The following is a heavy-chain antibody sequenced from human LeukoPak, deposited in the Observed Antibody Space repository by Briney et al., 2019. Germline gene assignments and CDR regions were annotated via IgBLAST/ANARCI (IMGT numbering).Heavy chain of an antibody. J-gene: IGHJ6*03. CDR3: ARAIPVAATNYPYYYYYMDV. CDR1: GFTFSSYG. V-gene: IGHV3-23*01. Sequence: PGGSLRLSCAASGFTFSSYGMSWVRQAPGEGLEWVSAISGSGGSTYYADSVKGRFTISRDNAKNSLYLQLSNLRDEDTALYYCARAIPVAATNYPYYYYYMDVWGKGTTVTVSS. D-gene: IGHD6-19*01. CDR2: ISGSGGST.